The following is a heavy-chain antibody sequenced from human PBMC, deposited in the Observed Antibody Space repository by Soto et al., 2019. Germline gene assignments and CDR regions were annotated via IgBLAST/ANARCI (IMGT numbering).Heavy chain of an antibody. Sequence: QVQLVESGGGLVQPGGSLRLSCAASGFTFSDNYMSWIRQAPGKGLEWISYISATGSTTYYADSVKGRFTISRDNARNTLYLQMSSLRAEDTAVYYCAREGYSHFDYWGQGALVSVSS. D-gene: IGHD2-15*01. V-gene: IGHV3-11*01. CDR2: ISATGSTT. J-gene: IGHJ4*02. CDR3: AREGYSHFDY. CDR1: GFTFSDNY.